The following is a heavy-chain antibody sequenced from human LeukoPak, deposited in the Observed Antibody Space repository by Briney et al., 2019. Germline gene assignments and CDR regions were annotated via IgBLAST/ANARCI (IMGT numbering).Heavy chain of an antibody. CDR1: GGSFSGYY. CDR2: INHSGST. J-gene: IGHJ2*01. V-gene: IGHV4-34*01. D-gene: IGHD6-6*01. CDR3: ARGGEYSSSPWVWYFDL. Sequence: SETLSLTCAVYGGSFSGYYWSWIRQPPGKGLEWIGEINHSGSTNYNPSLTSRVTISVDTSKNQFSLKLSSVTAADTAVYYCARGGEYSSSPWVWYFDLWGRGTLVTVSS.